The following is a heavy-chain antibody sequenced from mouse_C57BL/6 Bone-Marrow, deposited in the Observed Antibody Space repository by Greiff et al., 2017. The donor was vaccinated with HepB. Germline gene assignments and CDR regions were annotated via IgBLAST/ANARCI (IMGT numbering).Heavy chain of an antibody. V-gene: IGHV5-4*01. J-gene: IGHJ4*01. Sequence: VQGVESGGGLVKPGGSLKLSCAASGFTFSSYAMSWVRQTPEKRLEWVATISDGGSYTYYPDNVKGRFTISRDNAKNNLYLQMSHLKSEDTAMYYCARDYYGSSPYYAMDYWGQGTSVTVSS. CDR2: ISDGGSYT. CDR3: ARDYYGSSPYYAMDY. D-gene: IGHD1-1*01. CDR1: GFTFSSYA.